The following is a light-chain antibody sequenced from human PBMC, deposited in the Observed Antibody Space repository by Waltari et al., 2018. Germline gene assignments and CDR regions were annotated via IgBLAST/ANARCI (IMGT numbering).Light chain of an antibody. CDR2: DVT. CDR1: GRAVGCLNY. Sequence: QSALTQPASVSGSPGQSITIPCRGTGRAVGCLNYVSWYQPHPGKAPKLIIYDVTNRPSGVSDRFSGSKSGNTASLTISGLQADDEADFYCSSYTTTRVIFGGGTKVTV. CDR3: SSYTTTRVI. J-gene: IGLJ2*01. V-gene: IGLV2-14*03.